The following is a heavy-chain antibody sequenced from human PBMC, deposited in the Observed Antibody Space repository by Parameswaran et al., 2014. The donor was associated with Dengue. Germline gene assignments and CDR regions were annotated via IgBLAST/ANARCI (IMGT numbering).Heavy chain of an antibody. D-gene: IGHD2-15*01. CDR3: AISSDIVILGANVFDV. Sequence: WIRQPPGKGLEWIGSVYYGGSNSYSPSLKSRVTTSVDTSKNQFSLKLSSVTAADTAMYYCAISSDIVILGANVFDVWGQGAMVTVSS. CDR2: VYYGGSN. J-gene: IGHJ3*01. V-gene: IGHV4-39*01.